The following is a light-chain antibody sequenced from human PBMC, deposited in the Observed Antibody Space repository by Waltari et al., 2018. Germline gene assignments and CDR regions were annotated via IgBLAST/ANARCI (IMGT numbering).Light chain of an antibody. Sequence: EIVLTQSPGTLSLSPGERATLSCRASQSIDSTYLAWYQQKPGQPPRLLIYGASNRATGISDRFSGSVYGTYFTLTISRLDPENFSVYYCQYYYISPLWTFCQGTNVEIK. CDR2: GAS. CDR3: QYYYISPLWT. CDR1: QSIDSTY. V-gene: IGKV3-20*01. J-gene: IGKJ1*01.